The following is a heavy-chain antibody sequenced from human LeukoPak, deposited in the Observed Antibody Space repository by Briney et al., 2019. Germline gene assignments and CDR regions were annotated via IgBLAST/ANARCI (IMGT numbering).Heavy chain of an antibody. CDR3: ARLGYSSSCSHFDY. J-gene: IGHJ4*02. Sequence: PSESLSLTCTVSGGSVSSGSYYWSWIRQPPGKGLEWIGYIYYSGSTNYNPSLKSRVTISVDTSKNQFSLKLSSVTAADTAVYYCARLGYSSSCSHFDYCGQRNLVTVSS. V-gene: IGHV4-61*01. D-gene: IGHD6-13*01. CDR1: GGSVSSGSYY. CDR2: IYYSGST.